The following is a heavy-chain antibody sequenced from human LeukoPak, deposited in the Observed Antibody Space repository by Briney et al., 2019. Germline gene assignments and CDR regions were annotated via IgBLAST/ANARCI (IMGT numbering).Heavy chain of an antibody. CDR2: IYTSGST. D-gene: IGHD1-26*01. V-gene: IGHV4-61*02. CDR1: GGSISSGSYY. J-gene: IGHJ3*02. CDR3: VRRAGEWELRGGAAGAFDI. Sequence: SQTLSLTCTVSGGSISSGSYYWSWIRQPAGKGLEWIGRIYTSGSTNYNPSLKSRVTISVDTSKNQFSLKLSSVTAADTAVYYCVRRAGEWELRGGAAGAFDIWGQGTMVTVSS.